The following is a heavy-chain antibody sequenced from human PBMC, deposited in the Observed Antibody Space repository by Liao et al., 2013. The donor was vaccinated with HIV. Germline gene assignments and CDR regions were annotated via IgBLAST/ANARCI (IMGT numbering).Heavy chain of an antibody. CDR2: INHRGYS. J-gene: IGHJ3*02. CDR3: ARGSSRAEYYYDSRGYYTLNDAFDI. D-gene: IGHD3-22*01. V-gene: IGHV4-34*01. CDR1: GGSFSGYY. Sequence: QVQVQQWGAPLLRPSETLSLTCAVYGGSFSGYYWTWIRQSPGKGLEWIGEINHRGYSNYNPSLKSRVTISVDTSKNQFSLKLTSVTAADTAVYYCARGSSRAEYYYDSRGYYTLNDAFDIWGQGTKVT.